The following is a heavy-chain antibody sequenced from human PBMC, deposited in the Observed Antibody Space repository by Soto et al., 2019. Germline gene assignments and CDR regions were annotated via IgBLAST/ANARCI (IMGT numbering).Heavy chain of an antibody. Sequence: GGSLRLSCAASGFTFSSYGMHWVRQAPGKGLEWVAVIWYDGSNKYYADSVKGRFTVSRDNSKNTLYLQMNSLRAEDTAVYYCARDRGTGVVTRFDYWRQGTLVTVSS. V-gene: IGHV3-33*08. D-gene: IGHD7-27*01. CDR1: GFTFSSYG. J-gene: IGHJ4*02. CDR3: ARDRGTGVVTRFDY. CDR2: IWYDGSNK.